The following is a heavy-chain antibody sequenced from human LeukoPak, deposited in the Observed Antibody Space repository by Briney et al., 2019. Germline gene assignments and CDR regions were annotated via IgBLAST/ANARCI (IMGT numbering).Heavy chain of an antibody. V-gene: IGHV5-51*01. CDR2: IYPDDSDT. Sequence: GESLKISCQASGYSFTKYWIGWVRQMPGKGLEWMGIIYPDDSDTKYSPSFEGLVTFSADKSINTAYLHWSSLKASDTAIYYCAKLRLSAAVSSFSDYWGQGTLVTVSS. CDR3: AKLRLSAAVSSFSDY. CDR1: GYSFTKYW. J-gene: IGHJ4*02. D-gene: IGHD2-15*01.